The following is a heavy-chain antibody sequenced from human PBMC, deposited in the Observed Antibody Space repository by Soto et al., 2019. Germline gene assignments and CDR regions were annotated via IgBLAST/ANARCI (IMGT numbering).Heavy chain of an antibody. CDR2: IYYSGST. J-gene: IGHJ6*02. V-gene: IGHV4-59*01. D-gene: IGHD1-1*01. Sequence: QVQLQESGPGLVKPSETLSLTCTVSGGSISSYYWTWIRQPPGKGLEWIGYIYYSGSTNYNPSLXSGASIXXDTSKNQFSLKLSSVTAADTAVYYCARDLNWNDNYYYGMDVWGQGATVTVSS. CDR3: ARDLNWNDNYYYGMDV. CDR1: GGSISSYY.